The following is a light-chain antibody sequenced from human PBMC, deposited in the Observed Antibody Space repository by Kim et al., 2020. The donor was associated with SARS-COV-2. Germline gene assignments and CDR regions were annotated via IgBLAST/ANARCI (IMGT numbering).Light chain of an antibody. CDR3: QQYLNWPLT. J-gene: IGKJ1*01. Sequence: VSPGKRATLSCRASQQIYTYLAWYQQKPGQAPRLLISRASTRATGVPARFSGSGSGTDFTLTIISLQSEDFAVYYCQQYLNWPLTFGQGTKVDIK. CDR2: RAS. CDR1: QQIYTY. V-gene: IGKV3-15*01.